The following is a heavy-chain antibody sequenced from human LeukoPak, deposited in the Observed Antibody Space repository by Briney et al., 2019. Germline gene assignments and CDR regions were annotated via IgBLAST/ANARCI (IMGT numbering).Heavy chain of an antibody. V-gene: IGHV4-59*12. CDR3: ARGVVTLAEYYFDY. J-gene: IGHJ4*02. Sequence: SETLSLTCTVSGGSISIYYWSWIRQPPWKGLEWIGYIYYSGSTNYNPSLKSRVTISVDTSKNQFSLKLRSVTAADTAVYYCARGVVTLAEYYFDYWGQGTLVTVSS. CDR1: GGSISIYY. CDR2: IYYSGST. D-gene: IGHD4-23*01.